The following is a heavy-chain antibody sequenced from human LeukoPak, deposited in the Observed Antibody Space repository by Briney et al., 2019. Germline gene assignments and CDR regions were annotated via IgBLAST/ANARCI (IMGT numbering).Heavy chain of an antibody. J-gene: IGHJ4*02. V-gene: IGHV1-46*01. CDR2: INPSGGST. CDR3: ARGDYHDPTNFDY. D-gene: IGHD4-11*01. CDR1: GYTFTIYY. Sequence: ASVKVSCKASGYTFTIYYIHWVRQAPGQGLEWMGLINPSGGSTNYAQKFQGRVTMTRNTSISTAYMELSRLRSDDTAVYYCARGDYHDPTNFDYWGQGTLVTVSS.